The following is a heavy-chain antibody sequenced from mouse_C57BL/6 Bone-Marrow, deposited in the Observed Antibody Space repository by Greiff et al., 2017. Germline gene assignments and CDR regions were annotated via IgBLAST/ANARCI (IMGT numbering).Heavy chain of an antibody. CDR1: GYTFTSYG. CDR3: ARDRLPDYYAMDY. CDR2: IYPRSGNT. D-gene: IGHD3-2*02. V-gene: IGHV1-81*01. Sequence: QVQLKESGAELARPGASVKLSCKASGYTFTSYGISWVKQRTGQGLEWIGEIYPRSGNTYYNEKFTGKATLTAATSSSTAYMELRSLTSADASVDFCARDRLPDYYAMDYWGQGTSVTVSA. J-gene: IGHJ4*01.